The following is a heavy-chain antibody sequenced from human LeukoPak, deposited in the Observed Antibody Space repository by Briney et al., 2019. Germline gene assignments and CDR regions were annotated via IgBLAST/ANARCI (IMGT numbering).Heavy chain of an antibody. CDR1: GGSISSSSYY. CDR3: ARDLCNTAHFDP. CDR2: IYYSGST. D-gene: IGHD3-10*02. Sequence: SETLSLTCTVSGGSISSSSYYWGWIRQPPGKGLEWIGSIYYSGSTYYNPSLKSRITISVDTSKNQFSLKLTSVTAADTAMYYCARDLCNTAHFDPWGQGTLVTVSS. V-gene: IGHV4-39*07. J-gene: IGHJ5*02.